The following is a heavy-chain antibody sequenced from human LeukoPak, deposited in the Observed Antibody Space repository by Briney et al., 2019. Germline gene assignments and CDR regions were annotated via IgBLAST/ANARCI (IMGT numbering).Heavy chain of an antibody. CDR1: GGSFSGYY. J-gene: IGHJ4*02. CDR3: ARRRTAAVRLWGYYFEY. V-gene: IGHV4-34*01. CDR2: INHSGST. Sequence: SETLSLTCAVYGGSFSGYYWSWIRQPPGKRLEWIGEINHSGSTNYNPSLKTRVTISVDTSKNQFSLKLSSVTAADTAVYYCARRRTAAVRLWGYYFEYWGQGTLVTVSS. D-gene: IGHD3-16*01.